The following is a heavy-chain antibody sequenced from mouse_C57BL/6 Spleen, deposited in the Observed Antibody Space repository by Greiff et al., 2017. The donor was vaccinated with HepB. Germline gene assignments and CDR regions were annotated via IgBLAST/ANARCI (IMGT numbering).Heavy chain of an antibody. Sequence: DVKLQESGPGMVKPSQSLSLTCTVTGYSITSGYDWHWIRHFPGNKLEWMGYISYSGSTNYNPSLKSRLSITHDTSKNNFSLNLNSVTTEDTATYYWAREEYYYGSSDGYFDVGGTGTTVTVSS. CDR1: GYSITSGYD. V-gene: IGHV3-1*01. CDR2: ISYSGST. J-gene: IGHJ1*03. D-gene: IGHD1-1*01. CDR3: AREEYYYGSSDGYFDV.